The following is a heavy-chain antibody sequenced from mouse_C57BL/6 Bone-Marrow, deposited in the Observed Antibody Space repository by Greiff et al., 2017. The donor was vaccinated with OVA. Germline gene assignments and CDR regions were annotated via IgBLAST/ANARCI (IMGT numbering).Heavy chain of an antibody. V-gene: IGHV1-59*01. CDR1: GYTFTSYW. D-gene: IGHD1-1*01. CDR3: ERLRRRTAYAMDY. J-gene: IGHJ4*01. Sequence: QVQLQQPGAELVRPGTSVKLSCKASGYTFTSYWMHWVKQRPGQGLEWIGVIDPSDSYTNYNQKFKGKATLTVDTSSSTAYMQHISLTTEDSAVYYCERLRRRTAYAMDYWGQGTSVTVSS. CDR2: IDPSDSYT.